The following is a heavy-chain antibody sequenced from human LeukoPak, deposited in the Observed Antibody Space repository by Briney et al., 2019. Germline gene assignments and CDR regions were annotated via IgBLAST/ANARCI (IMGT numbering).Heavy chain of an antibody. CDR1: GGSFRGHY. CDR2: INHSGTT. Sequence: SETLSLTCAVYGGSFRGHYWSWIRQPPGKGLEWIGGINHSGTTNFNPSLKSRATMSVDTSKSQFSLKLNSVTAADTAVYYCARDPKWAFGGPNGGDLDYWGQGILVTVSP. V-gene: IGHV4-34*01. D-gene: IGHD3-16*01. J-gene: IGHJ4*02. CDR3: ARDPKWAFGGPNGGDLDY.